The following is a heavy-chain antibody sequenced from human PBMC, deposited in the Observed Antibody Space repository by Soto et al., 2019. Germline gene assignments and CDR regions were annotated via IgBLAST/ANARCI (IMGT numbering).Heavy chain of an antibody. Sequence: SETLSLTCTVSGGSISSSSYYWGWIRQPPGKGLEWIGSIYYSGSTYYNPSLKSRVTISVDTSKNQFSLKLSSVTAADTAVYYCARRFSSSFDYWGHGTLVTVSS. CDR2: IYYSGST. CDR3: ARRFSSSFDY. J-gene: IGHJ4*01. D-gene: IGHD6-6*01. V-gene: IGHV4-39*01. CDR1: GGSISSSSYY.